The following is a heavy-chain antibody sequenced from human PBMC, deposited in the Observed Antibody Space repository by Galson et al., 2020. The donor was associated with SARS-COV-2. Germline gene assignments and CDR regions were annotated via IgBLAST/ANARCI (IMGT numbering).Heavy chain of an antibody. J-gene: IGHJ6*02. V-gene: IGHV4-39*01. Sequence: SETLSLTCTVSGGSISSSSYYWGWIRQPPGKGLEWIGSIYYSGSTYYNPSLKSRVTISVDTSKNQFSLKLSSVTAADTAVYYCASEEVEMAIGSDHYYGMDVWGQGTMVTVSS. CDR2: IYYSGST. D-gene: IGHD2-21*01. CDR3: ASEEVEMAIGSDHYYGMDV. CDR1: GGSISSSSYY.